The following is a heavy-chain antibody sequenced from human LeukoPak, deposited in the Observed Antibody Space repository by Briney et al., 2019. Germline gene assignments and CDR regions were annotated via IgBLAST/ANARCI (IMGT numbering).Heavy chain of an antibody. CDR3: ARGVRELPAQYYYYYGMDV. V-gene: IGHV1-8*01. J-gene: IGHJ6*02. CDR1: GYTFTSYN. CDR2: MNPTSGNT. D-gene: IGHD1-26*01. Sequence: ASVKVSRKASGYTFTSYNINWVRQATGQGLEWMGWMNPTSGNTGYAQKFQGRVTMTRNTSISTAYMELSSLRSEDTAVYYCARGVRELPAQYYYYYGMDVWGQGTTVTVSS.